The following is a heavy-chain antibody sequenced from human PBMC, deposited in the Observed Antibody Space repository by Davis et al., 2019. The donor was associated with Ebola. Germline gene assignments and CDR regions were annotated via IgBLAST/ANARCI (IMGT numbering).Heavy chain of an antibody. Sequence: PGGSLRLSCAASGFPFNVYEMNWVRQAPGKGPEWISYIASNGNNIHYADSVKGRFTISRDNARDSLFLEMKTLRVEDTGIYYCARDLIASAGAVYWGQGTPVTVSS. CDR3: ARDLIASAGAVY. V-gene: IGHV3-48*03. CDR2: IASNGNNI. CDR1: GFPFNVYE. D-gene: IGHD6-13*01. J-gene: IGHJ4*02.